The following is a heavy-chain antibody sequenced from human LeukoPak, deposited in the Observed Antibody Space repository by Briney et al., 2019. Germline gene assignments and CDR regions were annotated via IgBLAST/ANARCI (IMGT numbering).Heavy chain of an antibody. J-gene: IGHJ4*02. Sequence: PGGSLRLSCVASGFTFSKYTMSWVRQAPGKGLEWVSGIYGGSTTTTFYADSVKGRFTISRDNSMNTLYLQMNSLRAEDTAVYYCAKAFEYSSSSDPTNFDYWGQGTLVTVSS. CDR1: GFTFSKYT. CDR2: IYGGSTTTT. D-gene: IGHD6-6*01. CDR3: AKAFEYSSSSDPTNFDY. V-gene: IGHV3-23*01.